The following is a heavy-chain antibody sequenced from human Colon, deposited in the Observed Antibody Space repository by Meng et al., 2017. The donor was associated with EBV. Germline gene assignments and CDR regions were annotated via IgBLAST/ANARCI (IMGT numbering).Heavy chain of an antibody. D-gene: IGHD3-16*01. CDR1: DDSTIRSNW. V-gene: IGHV4-4*02. CDR3: ARGEDYTWDV. CDR2: ILHAGVT. Sequence: QVQLHESGPSLVKPSGTLSLTCSVSDDSTIRSNWWSWVRQPPGKGLEWIGEILHAGVTNYNPSLKSRVSMSVDRSRIQASLNLNSVTAADTAIYYCARGEDYTWDVWGQGILVTVSS. J-gene: IGHJ4*02.